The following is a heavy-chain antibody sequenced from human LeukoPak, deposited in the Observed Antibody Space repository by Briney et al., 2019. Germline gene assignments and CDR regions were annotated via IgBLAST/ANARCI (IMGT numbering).Heavy chain of an antibody. D-gene: IGHD6-13*01. Sequence: GGSLRLPCAVSGFIHSTYAMSGLRQAPGEGGEGVSSISCRGNNTYYADSVKCRFTISRDNSNNTLHLQVNSVRAEDTAIYYCARAYSSSWYDYWGQGTLVTVSS. CDR2: ISCRGNNT. CDR1: GFIHSTYA. V-gene: IGHV3-23*01. J-gene: IGHJ4*02. CDR3: ARAYSSSWYDY.